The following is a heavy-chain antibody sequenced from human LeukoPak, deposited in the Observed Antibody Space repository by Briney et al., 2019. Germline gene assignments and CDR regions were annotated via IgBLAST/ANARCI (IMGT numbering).Heavy chain of an antibody. D-gene: IGHD1-14*01. CDR2: IFPGGTS. Sequence: SETLSITCTVSGDSISSYYWTWIRQPAGKGLDWIGRIFPGGTSYFNPSLKSRVTLSVDTSKNQFSLRLTSVTAADTAVYYCARGPLTEAHTFDIWGQGTMVTVSS. CDR1: GDSISSYY. V-gene: IGHV4-4*07. J-gene: IGHJ3*02. CDR3: ARGPLTEAHTFDI.